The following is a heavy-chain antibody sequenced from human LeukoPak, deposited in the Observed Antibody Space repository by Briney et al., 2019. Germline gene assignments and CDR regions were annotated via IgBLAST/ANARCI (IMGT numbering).Heavy chain of an antibody. CDR3: AKVGSSGWYP. CDR1: GFTFSSYS. Sequence: PGGSLRLSCAASGFTFSSYSMNWVRQAPGKGLEWVSSISSSSSYIYYADSVKGRFTISRDNAKNTLYLQMNSLRAEDTAVYYCAKVGSSGWYPWGQGTLVTVSS. J-gene: IGHJ5*02. V-gene: IGHV3-21*04. D-gene: IGHD6-19*01. CDR2: ISSSSSYI.